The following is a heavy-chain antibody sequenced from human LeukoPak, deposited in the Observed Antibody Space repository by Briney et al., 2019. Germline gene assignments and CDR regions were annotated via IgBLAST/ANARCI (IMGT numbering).Heavy chain of an antibody. D-gene: IGHD3-22*01. CDR1: GYSFTTYW. J-gene: IGHJ1*01. V-gene: IGHV5-51*01. CDR2: IYPGDSDT. Sequence: RGESLKISCQGSGYSFTTYWIGWVRQMPGKGLEWMGIIYPGDSDTRYSPSFQGQVTISADKSISTAYLQWSSLKASDTAMYYCARRFDTSGYFQNWGQGTLVTVSS. CDR3: ARRFDTSGYFQN.